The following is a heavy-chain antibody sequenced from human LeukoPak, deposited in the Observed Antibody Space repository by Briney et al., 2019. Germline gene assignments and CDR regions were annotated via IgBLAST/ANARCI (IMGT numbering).Heavy chain of an antibody. Sequence: PSETLSLTCTVSGGSISSYYWSWIRQPPGKGLEWIGSIYHSGSTYYNPSLKSRVTISVDTSKNQFSLKPSSVTAADTAVYYCARAHYYGSGSYRTGSSWFDPWGQGTLVTVSS. D-gene: IGHD3-10*01. J-gene: IGHJ5*02. V-gene: IGHV4-59*08. CDR2: IYHSGST. CDR1: GGSISSYY. CDR3: ARAHYYGSGSYRTGSSWFDP.